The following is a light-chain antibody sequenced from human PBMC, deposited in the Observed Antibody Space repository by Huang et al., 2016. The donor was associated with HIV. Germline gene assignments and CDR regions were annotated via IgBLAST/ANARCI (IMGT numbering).Light chain of an antibody. Sequence: ELVLTQSPGTLSLSPGERATLSCRSSQSISADYLAWYQQKPGQAPRLPIYAASSTATGIPDRCSGSGSGTDFTLTIYRLEPEDFAVYFCQQYAGSPWTFGQGTKVEIK. J-gene: IGKJ1*01. CDR3: QQYAGSPWT. CDR2: AAS. CDR1: QSISADY. V-gene: IGKV3-20*01.